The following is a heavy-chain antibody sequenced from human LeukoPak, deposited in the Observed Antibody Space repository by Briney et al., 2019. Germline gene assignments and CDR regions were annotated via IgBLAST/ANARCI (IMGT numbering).Heavy chain of an antibody. J-gene: IGHJ4*02. CDR2: IYYSGST. Sequence: SETLSLTCAVYGGSFSGYYWSWIRQPPGKGLEWIGYIYYSGSTNYNPSLKSRVTISVDTSKNQFSLKLSSVTAADTAVYYCASTSSSWPNFDYWGQGTLVTVSS. CDR3: ASTSSSWPNFDY. D-gene: IGHD6-13*01. V-gene: IGHV4-59*08. CDR1: GGSFSGYY.